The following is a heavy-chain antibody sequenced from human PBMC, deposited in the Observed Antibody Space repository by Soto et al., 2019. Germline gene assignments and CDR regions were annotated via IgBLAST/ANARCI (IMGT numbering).Heavy chain of an antibody. V-gene: IGHV3-30-3*01. J-gene: IGHJ4*02. D-gene: IGHD3-16*01. Sequence: QVQLVESGGGVVQPGRSLRLSCAASGFTFSSYAMHWVRQAPGKGLEWVAVISYDGSIKYYADSVKGRFTISRDNSKNTLYLQMNSLRAEDTAVYYCARAYEGDYFAYWGQGTLVTVSS. CDR1: GFTFSSYA. CDR2: ISYDGSIK. CDR3: ARAYEGDYFAY.